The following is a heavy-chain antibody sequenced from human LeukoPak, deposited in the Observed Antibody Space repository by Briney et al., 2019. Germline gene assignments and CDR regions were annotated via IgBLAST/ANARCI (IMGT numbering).Heavy chain of an antibody. CDR2: INHSGST. CDR1: GGSFSGYC. J-gene: IGHJ1*01. CDR3: ARRIFHYYGSGSYYRRAEYFQH. Sequence: MPSETLSLTCAVYGGSFSGYCWSWIRQPPGKGLEWIGEINHSGSTNYNPSLKSRVTISVDTSNNQSSLKLSSVTAADTAVYYCARRIFHYYGSGSYYRRAEYFQHWGQGTLVTVSS. D-gene: IGHD3-10*01. V-gene: IGHV4-34*01.